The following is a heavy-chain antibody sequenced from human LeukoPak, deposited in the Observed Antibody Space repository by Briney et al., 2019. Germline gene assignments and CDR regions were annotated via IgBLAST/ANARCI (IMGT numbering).Heavy chain of an antibody. J-gene: IGHJ3*02. CDR3: ARWPKYCSGGSCYFEDAFDI. D-gene: IGHD2-15*01. CDR2: INHSGST. Sequence: PSETLSLTCAVYGGSFSGYYWSWIRQPPGKGLEWIGEINHSGSTNYNPSLKSRVTISVDTSKNQFSLKLSSVTAADTAVYYCARWPKYCSGGSCYFEDAFDIWGQGTMVTVSS. V-gene: IGHV4-34*01. CDR1: GGSFSGYY.